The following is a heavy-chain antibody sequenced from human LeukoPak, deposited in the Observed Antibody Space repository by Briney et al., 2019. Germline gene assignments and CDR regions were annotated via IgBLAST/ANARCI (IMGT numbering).Heavy chain of an antibody. CDR3: ARSKQWLDPYYMDV. CDR1: EYTFTSYY. Sequence: ASVKVSCKASEYTFTSYYINWVRQAPGQGLEWMGIINPSGGSTTYAQKFQGRVTMTRDMSTSTVYMELNNLRSEDTAVYYCARSKQWLDPYYMDVWGKGTTVTISS. J-gene: IGHJ6*03. D-gene: IGHD6-19*01. V-gene: IGHV1-46*01. CDR2: INPSGGST.